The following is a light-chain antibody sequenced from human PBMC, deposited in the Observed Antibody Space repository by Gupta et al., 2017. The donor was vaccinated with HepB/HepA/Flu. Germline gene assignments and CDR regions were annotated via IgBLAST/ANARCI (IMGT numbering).Light chain of an antibody. V-gene: IGKV3-20*01. J-gene: IGKJ3*01. CDR2: GAS. Sequence: EIVLTQSPGTLSLSPGERATLSCRASQSVSSSYLAWYQQKPGQAPRLLIYGASSRATGIPDRFSGSGSGTDFTLTISRREPEDFAVYYCQQYGSSLDFTFGHGTKVDIK. CDR1: QSVSSSY. CDR3: QQYGSSLDFT.